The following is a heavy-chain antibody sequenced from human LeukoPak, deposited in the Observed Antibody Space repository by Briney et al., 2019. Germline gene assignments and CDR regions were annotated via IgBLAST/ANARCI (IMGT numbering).Heavy chain of an antibody. J-gene: IGHJ3*02. CDR3: ARDLAVVTAFGQHAFDI. Sequence: ASVKVSCKASGYTFTSYGISWVRQAPGQGLEWMGWISAYNGNTNYAQKLQGRVTVTTDTSKSTAYMEQRSLRSDDTAVYYCARDLAVVTAFGQHAFDIWGQGTMVTVSS. V-gene: IGHV1-18*01. D-gene: IGHD2-21*02. CDR1: GYTFTSYG. CDR2: ISAYNGNT.